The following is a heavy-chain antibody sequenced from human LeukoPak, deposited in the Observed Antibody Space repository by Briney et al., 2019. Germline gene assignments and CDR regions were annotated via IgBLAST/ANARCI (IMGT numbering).Heavy chain of an antibody. Sequence: PGGSLRLSCAASGFTFSSYAMHWVRQAPGKGLEWVAVISYDGSNKYYADSVKGRFTISRDNSKNTLYLQMNSLRAEDTAVYYCAREWNYDFWSGYYPGYLDYWGQGTLVTVSS. D-gene: IGHD3-3*01. V-gene: IGHV3-30-3*01. J-gene: IGHJ4*02. CDR2: ISYDGSNK. CDR1: GFTFSSYA. CDR3: AREWNYDFWSGYYPGYLDY.